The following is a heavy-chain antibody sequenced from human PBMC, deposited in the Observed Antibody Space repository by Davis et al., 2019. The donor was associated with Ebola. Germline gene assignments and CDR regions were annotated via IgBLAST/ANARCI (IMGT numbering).Heavy chain of an antibody. D-gene: IGHD6-19*01. CDR1: GFTFEDYA. CDR3: VRSRAGHGWYLPFEF. Sequence: PGGSLRLSCAASGFTFEDYAMYWVRHSPGKTLEWISLISGPSDTDYSESVRGRFIISRDNTRGSLFLEMQSLRVDDTAIYYCVRSRAGHGWYLPFEFWGRGAVVTVSS. J-gene: IGHJ4*02. CDR2: ISGPSDT. V-gene: IGHV3-43*02.